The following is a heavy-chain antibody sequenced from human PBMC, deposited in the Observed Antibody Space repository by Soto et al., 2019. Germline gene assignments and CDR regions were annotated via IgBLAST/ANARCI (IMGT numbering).Heavy chain of an antibody. CDR3: AKDISAVADENYYYDGMDV. J-gene: IGHJ6*02. V-gene: IGHV3-43D*03. CDR1: GFTFDDYA. Sequence: GGSLRLSCAASGFTFDDYAMHWVRQAPGKGLEWVSLISWDGGSTYYADSVKGRFTISRDNSKNSLYLQMNSLRAEDTALYYCAKDISAVADENYYYDGMDVWGQGTTVTVSS. CDR2: ISWDGGST. D-gene: IGHD6-19*01.